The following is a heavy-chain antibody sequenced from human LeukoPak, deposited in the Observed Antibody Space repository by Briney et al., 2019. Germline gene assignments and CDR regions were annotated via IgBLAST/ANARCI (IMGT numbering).Heavy chain of an antibody. CDR2: IGGSSSFV. CDR3: ARVRGERRDY. D-gene: IGHD3-16*01. Sequence: GGSLRLSCAASGFTFRTYTMNWVRQAPGKGLEWVSSIGGSSSFVFYADSVKGRFTISRDNAKNSLYLQMNSLRVEDTAMYYCARVRGERRDYWGQGTLVTVSS. V-gene: IGHV3-21*01. J-gene: IGHJ4*02. CDR1: GFTFRTYT.